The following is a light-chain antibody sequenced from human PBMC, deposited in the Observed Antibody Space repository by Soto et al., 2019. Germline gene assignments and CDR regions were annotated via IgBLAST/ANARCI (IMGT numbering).Light chain of an antibody. CDR1: SSDVGGYNY. V-gene: IGLV2-14*01. CDR2: DVS. Sequence: QSALTQPASVSGSPGQSITISCTGTSSDVGGYNYVSWYQQHPGKAPKLMIYDVSNRPSGVSNRFSGSKSGNTASLTISGLQAEDEADYYCSSYPSSSPLVVFRRGTKLTVL. CDR3: SSYPSSSPLVV. J-gene: IGLJ2*01.